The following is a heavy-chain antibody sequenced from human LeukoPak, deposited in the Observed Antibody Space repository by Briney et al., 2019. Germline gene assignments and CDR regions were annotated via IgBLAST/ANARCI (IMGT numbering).Heavy chain of an antibody. CDR3: AKADRVYIAAAGIVFDY. J-gene: IGHJ4*02. D-gene: IGHD6-13*01. V-gene: IGHV3-23*01. CDR1: GFTFSSYG. CDR2: ISGSGGST. Sequence: GGSLRLSCAASGFTFSSYGMSWVRQAPGKGLEWVSAISGSGGSTYYADSVKGRFTISRDNSKNTLYLQMNSLRAEDTAVYYCAKADRVYIAAAGIVFDYWGQGTLVTVSS.